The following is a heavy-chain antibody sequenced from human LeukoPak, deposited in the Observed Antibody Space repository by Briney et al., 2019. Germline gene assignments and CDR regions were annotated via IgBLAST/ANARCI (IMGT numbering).Heavy chain of an antibody. Sequence: ASVKVSCKVSGYTLTELSMHWVRQAPGKGLEWMGGFDPEDGETIYAQKFQGRVTMTEDTSTDTAYMELSNLRSEDTAVYYCATDPRLLYSGSFLFVAWGQGTLVTVSS. CDR2: FDPEDGET. D-gene: IGHD1-26*01. V-gene: IGHV1-24*01. J-gene: IGHJ5*02. CDR1: GYTLTELS. CDR3: ATDPRLLYSGSFLFVA.